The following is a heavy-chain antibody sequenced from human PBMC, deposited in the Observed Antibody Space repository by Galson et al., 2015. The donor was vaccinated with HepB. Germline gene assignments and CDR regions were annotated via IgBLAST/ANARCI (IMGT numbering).Heavy chain of an antibody. CDR1: GFTFSSYG. CDR3: AKLVGAAGTTNAFEI. D-gene: IGHD6-13*01. CDR2: ISYDGSNK. V-gene: IGHV3-30*18. J-gene: IGHJ3*02. Sequence: SLRLSCAASGFTFSSYGMHWVRQAPGKGLEWVAVISYDGSNKYYADSVKGRFTISRDNSKNTVFLQMKSLRAEDTAVYYCAKLVGAAGTTNAFEIWGQGTMVTVSS.